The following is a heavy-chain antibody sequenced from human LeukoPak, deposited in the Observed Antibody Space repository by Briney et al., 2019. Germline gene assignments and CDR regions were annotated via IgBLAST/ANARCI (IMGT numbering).Heavy chain of an antibody. V-gene: IGHV3-30*02. CDR1: GFTFSSYG. CDR2: IQYDGSNK. Sequence: GGSLRLSCAASGFTFSSYGMHWVRQAPGKGLEWVAFIQYDGSNKNYADSVKGRFTISRDNAKNSLYLQMNSLRAEDTAVYYCASRYLERQDYWGQGTLVTVSS. CDR3: ASRYLERQDY. J-gene: IGHJ4*02. D-gene: IGHD1-1*01.